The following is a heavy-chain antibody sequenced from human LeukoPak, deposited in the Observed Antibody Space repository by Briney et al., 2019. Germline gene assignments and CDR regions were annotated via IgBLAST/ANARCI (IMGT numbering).Heavy chain of an antibody. Sequence: SETLSLTCTVSGGSISSGSYYWSWIRQPAGKGLEWIGRIYTSGSTNYNPSLKRRVTISLDTSKNQFSLKLSSVTAADTAVYYCANSIDFDYGDYYFDYWGQGALVTISS. V-gene: IGHV4-61*02. D-gene: IGHD4-17*01. CDR2: IYTSGST. CDR3: ANSIDFDYGDYYFDY. CDR1: GGSISSGSYY. J-gene: IGHJ4*02.